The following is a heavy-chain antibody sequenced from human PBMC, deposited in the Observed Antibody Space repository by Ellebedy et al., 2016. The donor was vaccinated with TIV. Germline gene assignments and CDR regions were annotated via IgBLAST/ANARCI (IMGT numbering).Heavy chain of an antibody. J-gene: IGHJ4*02. CDR2: INHRGNT. Sequence: SETLSLTCTVSGGSISSYPYYWSWIRQPPGKGLEWIGEINHRGNTNYTPSLKSRVTISIDTSKNQFSLKLSSVTAADTAVYYCGRGVPSYTSCYVDYWGQGTLVTVSS. D-gene: IGHD2-2*01. V-gene: IGHV4-39*07. CDR3: GRGVPSYTSCYVDY. CDR1: GGSISSYPYY.